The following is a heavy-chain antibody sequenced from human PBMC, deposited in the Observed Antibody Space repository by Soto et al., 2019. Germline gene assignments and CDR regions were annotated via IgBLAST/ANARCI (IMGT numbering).Heavy chain of an antibody. D-gene: IGHD3-3*01. J-gene: IGHJ5*02. CDR2: IIPIFGTA. CDR1: GGTFSSYA. CDR3: AREVRDFWGGYYTGTGLGWFDP. Sequence: QVQLVQSGAEVKKPGSSVKVSCKASGGTFSSYAISWVRQAPGQGLEWMGGIIPIFGTANYAQKFQGRVTITADESTSTAYMELSSLRSEDTAVYYCAREVRDFWGGYYTGTGLGWFDPWGQGTLVTVSS. V-gene: IGHV1-69*01.